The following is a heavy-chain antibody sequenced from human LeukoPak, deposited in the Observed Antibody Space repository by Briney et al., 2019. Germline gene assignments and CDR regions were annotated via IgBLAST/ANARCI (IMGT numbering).Heavy chain of an antibody. D-gene: IGHD3-3*01. CDR3: ARGSRYYDLWSGRHFDY. CDR1: GFTFSSYG. Sequence: GGSLRLSCAASGFTFSSYGMHWVRQAPGKGLEWVSFIRYDGSNEYYADSVRGRFTISRDNSKNTLYLQMNSLRAEDTAVYYCARGSRYYDLWSGRHFDYWGQGTLVTVSS. V-gene: IGHV3-30*02. J-gene: IGHJ4*02. CDR2: IRYDGSNE.